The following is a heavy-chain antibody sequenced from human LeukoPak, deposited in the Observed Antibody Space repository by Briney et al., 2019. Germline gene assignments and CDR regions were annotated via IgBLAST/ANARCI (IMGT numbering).Heavy chain of an antibody. CDR1: GFTFSDYY. J-gene: IGHJ4*02. D-gene: IGHD7-27*01. Sequence: RGSLRLSCAASGFTFSDYYMSWIRQAPGRGLEWVSYISSSSSYTNYADSVKGRFTISRDNAKNSLYLQMNSLRAEDTAVYYCARVGATGDGVYWGQGTLATVSS. CDR2: ISSSSSYT. V-gene: IGHV3-11*05. CDR3: ARVGATGDGVY.